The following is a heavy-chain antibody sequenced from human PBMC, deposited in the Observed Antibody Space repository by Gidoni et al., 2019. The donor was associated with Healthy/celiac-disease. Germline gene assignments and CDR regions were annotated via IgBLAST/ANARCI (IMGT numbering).Heavy chain of an antibody. CDR2: IWYDGSNK. J-gene: IGHJ6*02. Sequence: QVQLVESGGGVVQPGRSLRLSCAASGFTFSSYGMHWVRQAPGKGLEWVAVIWYDGSNKYYADSVKGRFTISRDNSKNTLYLQMNSLRAEDTAVYYCARELYYYYYGMDVWGQGTTVTVSS. V-gene: IGHV3-33*01. CDR3: ARELYYYYYGMDV. CDR1: GFTFSSYG.